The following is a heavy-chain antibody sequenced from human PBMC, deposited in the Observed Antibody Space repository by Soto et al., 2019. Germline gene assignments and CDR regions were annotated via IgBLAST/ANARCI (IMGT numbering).Heavy chain of an antibody. CDR1: GYTFTNYG. D-gene: IGHD1-26*01. CDR2: ISAYNGDT. Sequence: QVQLLQSGAEVKKPGASVKVSCKASGYTFTNYGITWVRQAPGQGLEWMGWISAYNGDTHYTQRLQGRVTMTTDTSPSHAYQEVRGLRSDGPGVYFWAGGREVLGFFYDYMGVWGKGTTVTVSS. CDR3: AGGREVLGFFYDYMGV. J-gene: IGHJ6*03. V-gene: IGHV1-18*01.